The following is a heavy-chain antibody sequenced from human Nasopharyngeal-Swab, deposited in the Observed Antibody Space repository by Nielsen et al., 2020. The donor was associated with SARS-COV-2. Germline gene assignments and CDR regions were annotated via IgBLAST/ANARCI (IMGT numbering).Heavy chain of an antibody. CDR1: GFTFSDSY. CDR3: SRDPRPLDF. CDR2: ISGNSDVT. Sequence: GESLKISCAASGFTFSDSYMTWVRQAPGKGLESVSYISGNSDVTNYADSVRGRFTISRDNAKNSLYLQMDSLRAGDTAVYYCSRDPRPLDFWGQGTLVTVSS. V-gene: IGHV3-11*06. J-gene: IGHJ4*02.